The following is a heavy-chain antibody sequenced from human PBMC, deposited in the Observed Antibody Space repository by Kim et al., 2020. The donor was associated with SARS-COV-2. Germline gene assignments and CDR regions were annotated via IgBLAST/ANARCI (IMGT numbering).Heavy chain of an antibody. CDR1: GFTFSSYA. Sequence: GGSLRLSCAASGFTFSSYAMSWVRQAPGKGLEWVSAISGSGAGTYYADSVKGRFTISRDNSKNTLYLQMNSLRAEDTAVYYCAKAPNYYDSSGYYWGGFDYWGQGTLVTVSS. CDR2: ISGSGAGT. V-gene: IGHV3-23*01. D-gene: IGHD3-22*01. J-gene: IGHJ4*02. CDR3: AKAPNYYDSSGYYWGGFDY.